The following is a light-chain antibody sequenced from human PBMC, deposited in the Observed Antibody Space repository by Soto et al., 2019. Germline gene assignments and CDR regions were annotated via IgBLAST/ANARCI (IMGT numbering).Light chain of an antibody. J-gene: IGKJ1*01. CDR3: QQYDNWPQT. Sequence: EIVMTQSPATLSVSPGERAILSCRASQSISSSLAWYQQKPGQAPRLLIYGASTRASGIPARFSGSGSGTEFTLTISSLQSEDFAVYYCQQYDNWPQTFGQGTKVDI. CDR2: GAS. CDR1: QSISSS. V-gene: IGKV3-15*01.